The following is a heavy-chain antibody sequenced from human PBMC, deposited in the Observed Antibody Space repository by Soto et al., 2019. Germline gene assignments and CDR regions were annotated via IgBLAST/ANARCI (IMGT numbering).Heavy chain of an antibody. CDR2: IIPLFGTP. J-gene: IGHJ4*01. Sequence: QVQLVQSGAEVKKPGSSVKVSCKASGGIFSTYAISWLRQAPGQGLEWMGGIIPLFGTPNYAQRFQGRVTITADESTSTDYMELSRLRSEDTAGYYCARDRADYGSGKYSHRIDFWGQGTLVTVSS. CDR1: GGIFSTYA. D-gene: IGHD3-10*01. CDR3: ARDRADYGSGKYSHRIDF. V-gene: IGHV1-69*01.